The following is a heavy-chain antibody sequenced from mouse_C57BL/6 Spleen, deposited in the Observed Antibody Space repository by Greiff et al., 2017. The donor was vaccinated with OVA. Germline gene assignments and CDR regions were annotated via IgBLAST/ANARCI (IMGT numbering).Heavy chain of an antibody. CDR3: TRSGTVTTGVAY. J-gene: IGHJ3*01. V-gene: IGHV1-15*01. CDR1: GYTFTDYE. D-gene: IGHD2-2*01. Sequence: QVQLQQSGAELARPGASVTLSCKASGYTFTDYEMHWVKQTPVHGLEWIGAIDPGTGCTDYNQKFKGKAILTADKSSSTAYMELRSLTYEDSAVYYCTRSGTVTTGVAYWGQGTMVTVSA. CDR2: IDPGTGCT.